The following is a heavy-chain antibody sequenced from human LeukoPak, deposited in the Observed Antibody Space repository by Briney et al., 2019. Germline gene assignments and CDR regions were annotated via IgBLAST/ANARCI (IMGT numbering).Heavy chain of an antibody. CDR2: IYHSGST. CDR3: ARDRLRFVY. Sequence: PSGTLSLTCAVSGDSIISSYWWNWVRQPPGKGLEWIGEIYHSGSTNYNPSLKSRVIISVDTSKNQFSLKLSSVTAADTAVYYCARDRLRFVYWGQGTLVTVSS. J-gene: IGHJ4*02. V-gene: IGHV4-4*02. CDR1: GDSIISSYW.